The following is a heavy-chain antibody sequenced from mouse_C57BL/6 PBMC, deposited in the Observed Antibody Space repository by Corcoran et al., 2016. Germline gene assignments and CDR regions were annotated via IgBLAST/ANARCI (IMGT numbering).Heavy chain of an antibody. CDR2: IYPGDGDT. V-gene: IGHV1-80*01. Sequence: QVQLQQSGAELVKPGASVKISCKASGYAFSSYWMNWVKQRPGKGLEWIGQIYPGDGDTNYNGKFKGKATLTADKSSSTAYMQLSSLTSEDSAVYFCATSNYERYYFDYWGQGTTLTVSS. CDR1: GYAFSSYW. D-gene: IGHD2-5*01. CDR3: ATSNYERYYFDY. J-gene: IGHJ2*01.